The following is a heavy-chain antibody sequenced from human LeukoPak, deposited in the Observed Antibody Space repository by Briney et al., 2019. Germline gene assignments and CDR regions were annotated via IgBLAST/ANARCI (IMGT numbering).Heavy chain of an antibody. CDR1: GFTFSTFN. D-gene: IGHD3-10*01. CDR3: AKSYYYHSGSFDY. V-gene: IGHV3-30*18. CDR2: FSSDGRST. Sequence: GGSLRLSCAASGFTFSTFNMHWVRQAPGKGLEWVAVFSSDGRSTFYAENVQGRFTLSRNNSKNTLSLQMNSLRAEDTAVYYCAKSYYYHSGSFDYWGQGTLVTVSS. J-gene: IGHJ4*02.